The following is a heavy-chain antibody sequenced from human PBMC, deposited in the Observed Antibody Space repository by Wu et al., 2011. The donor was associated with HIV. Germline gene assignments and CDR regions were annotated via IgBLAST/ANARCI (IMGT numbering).Heavy chain of an antibody. V-gene: IGHV1-46*01. CDR2: INPSGGST. D-gene: IGHD5-18*01. J-gene: IGHJ4*02. CDR3: ARDLRGYNYGTGGYFDY. CDR1: IHFTSYY. Sequence: QLVQSGAEVKKPGASVKVVLQGIWIHFTSYYIHWVRQAPGQGIEWLGVINPSGGSTTFAQKFQGRVTMTSDTSTSTVYMELSSLRSEDTAIYYCARDLRGYNYGTGGYFDYWGQGTLVTVSS.